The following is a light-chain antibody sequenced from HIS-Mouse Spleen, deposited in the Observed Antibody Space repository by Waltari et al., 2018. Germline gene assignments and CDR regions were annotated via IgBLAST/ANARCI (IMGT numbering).Light chain of an antibody. CDR2: DVS. V-gene: IGLV2-14*03. Sequence: QSALTQPASVSGSPGPSITISCTGTSSDVGGYIYVFWYQQHPGKAPKLMIYDVSNRPSGVSNRFSGSKSGNTASLTISGLQAEDEADYYCSSYTSSSTLYVFGTGTKVTVL. CDR3: SSYTSSSTLYV. J-gene: IGLJ1*01. CDR1: SSDVGGYIY.